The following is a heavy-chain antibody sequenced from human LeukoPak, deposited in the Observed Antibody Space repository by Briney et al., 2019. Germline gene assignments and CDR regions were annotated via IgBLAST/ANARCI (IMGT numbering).Heavy chain of an antibody. Sequence: PSETLSLTCTVSGGSTSSGGYYWSWIRQHPGKGLEWIGYIYYSGSTYYNPSLKSRVTISVDTSKNQFSLKLSSVTAADTAVYYCASLTPGGDYFDYWGQGTLVTVSS. CDR1: GGSTSSGGYY. V-gene: IGHV4-31*03. CDR2: IYYSGST. D-gene: IGHD4-23*01. CDR3: ASLTPGGDYFDY. J-gene: IGHJ4*02.